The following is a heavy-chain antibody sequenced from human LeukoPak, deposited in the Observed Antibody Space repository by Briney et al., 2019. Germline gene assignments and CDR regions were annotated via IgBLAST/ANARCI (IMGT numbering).Heavy chain of an antibody. CDR2: IYYSGST. CDR3: ARAVYCGGDCYSGAFDI. D-gene: IGHD2-21*02. Sequence: SETPSLTCTVSGGSISSYYWSWIRQPPGKRLEWIGYIYYSGSTNYNPSLKSRVTISVDTSKNQFSLKLSSVTAADTAVYYCARAVYCGGDCYSGAFDIWGQGTMVTVSS. J-gene: IGHJ3*02. CDR1: GGSISSYY. V-gene: IGHV4-59*01.